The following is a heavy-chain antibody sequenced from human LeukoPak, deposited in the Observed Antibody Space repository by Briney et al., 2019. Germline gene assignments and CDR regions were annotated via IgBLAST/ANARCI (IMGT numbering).Heavy chain of an antibody. CDR2: IDPSDSYA. V-gene: IGHV5-10-1*01. CDR1: GYSFTSYW. Sequence: GESLKISCKGSGYSFTSYWIYWVRQMPGKGLEWMGRIDPSDSYANYSPSFQGHVTISADKSISTAYLQWSSLKASDTAMYYCASDIVATIRNGLDWGQGTLVTVSS. J-gene: IGHJ4*02. D-gene: IGHD5-12*01. CDR3: ASDIVATIRNGLD.